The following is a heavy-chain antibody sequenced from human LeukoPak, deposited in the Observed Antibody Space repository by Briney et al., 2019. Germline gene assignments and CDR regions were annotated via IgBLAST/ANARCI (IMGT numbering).Heavy chain of an antibody. J-gene: IGHJ4*02. CDR3: ARDVRYCSGGSCYSGDY. D-gene: IGHD2-15*01. CDR2: ISGSISTI. V-gene: IGHV3-48*04. Sequence: GGSLRLSCAASGFMFSSYSMNWVRQAPGKGLEWVSYISGSISTIYYADTVKGRFTISRDNAKNSLYLQMNSLRAEDTAVYYCARDVRYCSGGSCYSGDYWGQGTLVTVSS. CDR1: GFMFSSYS.